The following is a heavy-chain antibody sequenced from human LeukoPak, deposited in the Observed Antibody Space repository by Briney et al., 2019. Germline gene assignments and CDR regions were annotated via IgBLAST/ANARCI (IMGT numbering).Heavy chain of an antibody. V-gene: IGHV1-3*01. CDR2: INAGNGNT. D-gene: IGHD1-26*01. CDR1: GYTFTSYA. CDR3: ARKGVGATADY. Sequence: ASVKVSCNASGYTFTSYAMHWVRQAPGQRLEWMGWINAGNGNTKYSQKFQGRVTITRDTSASTAYMELSSLRSEDTAVYYCARKGVGATADYWGQGTLVSVSS. J-gene: IGHJ4*02.